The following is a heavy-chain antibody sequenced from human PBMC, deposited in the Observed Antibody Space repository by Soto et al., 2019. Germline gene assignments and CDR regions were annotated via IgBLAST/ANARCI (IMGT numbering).Heavy chain of an antibody. V-gene: IGHV1-3*01. D-gene: IGHD3-22*01. Sequence: GASVKVSCKASGYTFTSYAMHWVRQAPGQRLEWMGWINAGNGNTKYSQKFQGRVTITRDTSASTAYMELSSLRSEDTAVYYCARDNLDDSSGYYPFDYWGQGTLVTVSS. CDR3: ARDNLDDSSGYYPFDY. CDR2: INAGNGNT. CDR1: GYTFTSYA. J-gene: IGHJ4*02.